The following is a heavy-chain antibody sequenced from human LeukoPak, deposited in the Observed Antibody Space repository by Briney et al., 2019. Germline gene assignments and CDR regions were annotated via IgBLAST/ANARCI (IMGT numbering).Heavy chain of an antibody. CDR2: IIPIFGTA. D-gene: IGHD1-1*01. J-gene: IGHJ3*02. V-gene: IGHV1-69*05. CDR1: GGTFSSYA. CDR3: ARRIQLESPDAFDI. Sequence: ASVKVSRKASGGTFSSYAISWVRQAPGQGLEWMGGIIPIFGTANYAQKFQGRVTITTDESASTAYMELSSLRSEDTAVYYCARRIQLESPDAFDIWGQGTMVTASS.